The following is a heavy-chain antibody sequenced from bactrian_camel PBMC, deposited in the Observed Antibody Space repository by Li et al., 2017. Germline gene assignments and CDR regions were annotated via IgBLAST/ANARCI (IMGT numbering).Heavy chain of an antibody. Sequence: VQLVESGGGSVQAGGSLRLSCLVSRISYSPSCMGWFRQAPGKDREGVAALCNPGPVSYVDSVKGRFTISKDDHNNTLYLQMNSLLPEDSATYYCAALEWCLSGDELLYAEITDIRYWGQGTQVTVS. CDR2: LCNPGPV. CDR1: RISYSPSC. J-gene: IGHJ4*01. CDR3: AALEWCLSGDELLYAEITDIRY. D-gene: IGHD2*01. V-gene: IGHV3S53*01.